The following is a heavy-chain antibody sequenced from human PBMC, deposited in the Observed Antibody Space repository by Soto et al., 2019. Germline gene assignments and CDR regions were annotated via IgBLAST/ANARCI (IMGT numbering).Heavy chain of an antibody. CDR3: ARDFGSGNDY. J-gene: IGHJ4*02. CDR2: IYYSGST. V-gene: IGHV4-39*07. D-gene: IGHD3-10*01. CDR1: GGSISSSSYY. Sequence: SETLSLTCTVSGGSISSSSYYWGWIRQPPGKGLEWIGSIYYSGSTNYNPSLKSRVTISVDTSKNQFSLKLSSATAADTAVYYCARDFGSGNDYWGQGTLVTVSS.